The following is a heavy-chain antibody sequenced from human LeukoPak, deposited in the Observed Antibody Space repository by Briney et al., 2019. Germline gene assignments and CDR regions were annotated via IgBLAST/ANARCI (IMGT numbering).Heavy chain of an antibody. V-gene: IGHV4-39*01. J-gene: IGHJ4*02. CDR2: IYYSGST. D-gene: IGHD3-10*01. CDR3: ASQYGSDFDY. Sequence: SETLSLTCTVSGGSISSSSYYWGWIRQPPGKGLEWMGSIYYSGSTYYNPSLKSRVTISVDTSKNQFSLKLSSVTAADTAVYYCASQYGSDFDYWGQGTLVTVSS. CDR1: GGSISSSSYY.